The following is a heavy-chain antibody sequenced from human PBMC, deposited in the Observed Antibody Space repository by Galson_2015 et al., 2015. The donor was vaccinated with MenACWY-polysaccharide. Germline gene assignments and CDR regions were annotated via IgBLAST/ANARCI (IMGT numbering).Heavy chain of an antibody. CDR3: ARRHSGLAV. J-gene: IGHJ6*02. V-gene: IGHV3-11*01. CDR1: GFSLGAWY. Sequence: SLRLSCAASGFSLGAWYMSWIRQAPGKGLEWLSYISKSGDSIYYGDSVKGRFAISRDNAKNSLYLQLNSLEVEDTAIYYCARRHSGLAVSGQGTTLTVSS. CDR2: ISKSGDSI.